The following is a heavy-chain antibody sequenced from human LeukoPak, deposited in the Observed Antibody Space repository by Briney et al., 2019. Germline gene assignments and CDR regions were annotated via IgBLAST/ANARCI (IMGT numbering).Heavy chain of an antibody. CDR1: GFTFSSYS. V-gene: IGHV3-48*01. Sequence: GGSLRLSCAASGFTFSSYSMNWVRQAPGKGLEWVSYISSTSSTIFYADSVKGRFTISRDNSKNTLYLQMNSLRAEDTAVYYCARGPSGYHNTGGQGTLVTVSS. CDR2: ISSTSSTI. J-gene: IGHJ4*02. D-gene: IGHD5-12*01. CDR3: ARGPSGYHNT.